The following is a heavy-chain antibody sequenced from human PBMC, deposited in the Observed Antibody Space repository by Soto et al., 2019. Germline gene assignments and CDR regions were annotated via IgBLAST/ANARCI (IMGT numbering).Heavy chain of an antibody. CDR3: AKAPDGSGREYYCDY. CDR2: INQDGTEK. D-gene: IGHD3-10*01. CDR1: GFTFSRYW. Sequence: EVQLVESGGGVVQPGGSLRLSCATSGFTFSRYWMTWVRQVPGKGLEWVANINQDGTEKYYLASVKGRFTITRDNAKDSIDLQMNALSADDTAVYYWAKAPDGSGREYYCDYWGQGTLVIVSS. J-gene: IGHJ4*02. V-gene: IGHV3-7*03.